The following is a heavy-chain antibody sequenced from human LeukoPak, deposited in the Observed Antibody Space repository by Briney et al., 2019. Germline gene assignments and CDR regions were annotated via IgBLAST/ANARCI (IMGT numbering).Heavy chain of an antibody. CDR3: AKSPIAAAGHNWFDP. CDR1: GFTFDDYA. J-gene: IGHJ5*02. CDR2: ISWNSGSI. V-gene: IGHV3-9*03. Sequence: GGSLRLSCAASGFTFDDYAMHWVRQAPGKGLEWVSGISWNSGSIGYADSVKGRFTISRDNAKNSLYLQMNSPRAEDMALYYCAKSPIAAAGHNWFDPWGQGTLVTVSS. D-gene: IGHD6-13*01.